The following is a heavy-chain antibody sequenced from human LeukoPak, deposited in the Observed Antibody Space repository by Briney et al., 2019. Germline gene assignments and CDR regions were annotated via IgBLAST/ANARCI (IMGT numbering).Heavy chain of an antibody. J-gene: IGHJ4*02. Sequence: SGTLSLTCAVSGGSISSSNWWSWVRQPPGKGLEWIGEIYHSGSTNYNPSLKSRVTISVDKSKNQFSLKLSSVTAADTAVYYCARDKYCSSTSCLYFDYWGQGTLVTVSS. V-gene: IGHV4-4*02. D-gene: IGHD2-2*01. CDR2: IYHSGST. CDR3: ARDKYCSSTSCLYFDY. CDR1: GGSISSSNW.